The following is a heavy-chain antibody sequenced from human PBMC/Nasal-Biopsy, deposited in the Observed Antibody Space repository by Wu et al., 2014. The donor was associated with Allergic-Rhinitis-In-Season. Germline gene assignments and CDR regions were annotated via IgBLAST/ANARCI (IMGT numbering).Heavy chain of an antibody. CDR2: IHLRETT. J-gene: IGHJ5*02. V-gene: IGHV4-39*01. Sequence: WVRQAPGKGLEWIGSIHLRETTNYNPSLKSRVTISVDTSKNQFSLKMSSVTAADTAVYYCGRHYYYGSGTYFGFDPWAREVWSSSHQ. D-gene: IGHD3-10*01. CDR3: GRHYYYGSGTYFGFDP.